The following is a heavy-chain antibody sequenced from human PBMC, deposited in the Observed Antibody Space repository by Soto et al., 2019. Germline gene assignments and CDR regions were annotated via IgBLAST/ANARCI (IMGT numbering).Heavy chain of an antibody. D-gene: IGHD3-10*01. CDR3: AKGRGFLWFGELFFDY. Sequence: GGSLRLSSAASGFTFSSYAMSWVRQAPGEGLEWVSAISGSGGSTYYADSVKGRFTISRDNSKNTLYLQMNSLRAEDTAVYYCAKGRGFLWFGELFFDYWGQGTLVTVSS. CDR1: GFTFSSYA. CDR2: ISGSGGST. V-gene: IGHV3-23*01. J-gene: IGHJ4*02.